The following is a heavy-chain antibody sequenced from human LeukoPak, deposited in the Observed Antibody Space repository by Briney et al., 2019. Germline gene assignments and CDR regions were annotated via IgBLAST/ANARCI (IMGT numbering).Heavy chain of an antibody. Sequence: SQTLSLTCAISGDSVSSNIATWNWIRQSPSRGLEWLGRTYYRPKWFHDYTISVKSRITINPDTSKNQFSLQLNSVTPEDTAVYYCARDTVAGNWFDPWGQGTLVTVSS. CDR1: GDSVSSNIAT. CDR3: ARDTVAGNWFDP. V-gene: IGHV6-1*01. J-gene: IGHJ5*02. CDR2: TYYRPKWFH. D-gene: IGHD6-19*01.